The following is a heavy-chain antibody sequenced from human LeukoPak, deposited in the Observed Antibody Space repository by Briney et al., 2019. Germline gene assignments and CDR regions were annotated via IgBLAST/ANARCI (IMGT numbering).Heavy chain of an antibody. D-gene: IGHD4-17*01. Sequence: SETLSLTCTVSGGSISSYYWSWIRQPPGKGLEWIGYIYYSGSTNYNPSLKSRVTISVDTSKNQFSLKLSSATAADTAVYYCARVDYGDYGNIFDYWGQGTLVTVSS. CDR3: ARVDYGDYGNIFDY. J-gene: IGHJ4*02. V-gene: IGHV4-59*01. CDR1: GGSISSYY. CDR2: IYYSGST.